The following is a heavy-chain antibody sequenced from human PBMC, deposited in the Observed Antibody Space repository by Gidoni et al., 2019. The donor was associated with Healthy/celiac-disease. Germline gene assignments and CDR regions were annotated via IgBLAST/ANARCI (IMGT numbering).Heavy chain of an antibody. CDR3: ARTIWLQLIGWFYGMDV. J-gene: IGHJ6*02. D-gene: IGHD5-12*01. Sequence: SNDEKSYSTSLKSRLTISKDTSKSQVVLTMTNMDPVDTATYYCARTIWLQLIGWFYGMDVWGQGTTVTVSS. V-gene: IGHV2-26*01. CDR2: SNDEK.